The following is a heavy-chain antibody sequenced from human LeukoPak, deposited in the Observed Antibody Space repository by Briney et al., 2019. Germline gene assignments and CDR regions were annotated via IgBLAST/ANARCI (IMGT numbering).Heavy chain of an antibody. J-gene: IGHJ4*02. Sequence: PSETLSLTCAVYGGSITGYYWSWIRQTPGRGLEWVGEIHYTGATSYNPSLKSRATISTDTSKNQFSLRLSSVSAADTAVYYCARGNILTGYCFDFWGQGALVTVSS. CDR3: ARGNILTGYCFDF. D-gene: IGHD3-9*01. CDR1: GGSITGYY. V-gene: IGHV4-34*01. CDR2: IHYTGAT.